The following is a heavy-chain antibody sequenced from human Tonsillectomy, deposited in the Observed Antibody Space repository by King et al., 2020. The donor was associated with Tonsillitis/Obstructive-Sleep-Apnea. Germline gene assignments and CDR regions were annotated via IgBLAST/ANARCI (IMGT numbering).Heavy chain of an antibody. J-gene: IGHJ3*02. CDR2: ISYDGSNK. CDR3: ARGKGDDFDI. CDR1: GFTFSSYA. Sequence: HVQLVESGGGVVQPGRSLRLSCAASGFTFSSYAMHWVRQAPGKGLEWVAVISYDGSNKYYVDSVKGRFTISRDNSKNTLYLQMNSLRAEDTAVYYCARGKGDDFDIWGQGTMVADSS. V-gene: IGHV3-30*04.